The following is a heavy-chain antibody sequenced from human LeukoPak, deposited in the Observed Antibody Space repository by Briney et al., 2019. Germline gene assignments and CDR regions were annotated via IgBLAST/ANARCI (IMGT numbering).Heavy chain of an antibody. CDR1: GGSISSGSYF. CDR3: ARYDSGLFYFDY. CDR2: IYYSGST. V-gene: IGHV4-39*07. Sequence: PSETLSLTCTVSGGSISSGSYFWGWIRQPPGKGLEWIGSIYYSGSTYYNPSLKSRVTISSDTSKNQFSLKLSSVTAADTAVYYCARYDSGLFYFDYWGQGTLVTVSS. D-gene: IGHD3-22*01. J-gene: IGHJ4*02.